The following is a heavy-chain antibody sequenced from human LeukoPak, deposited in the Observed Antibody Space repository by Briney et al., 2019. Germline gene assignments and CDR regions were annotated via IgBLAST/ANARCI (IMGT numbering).Heavy chain of an antibody. V-gene: IGHV1-69*06. CDR3: ARESGRGYCSGGSCRKSLFAFDI. J-gene: IGHJ3*02. CDR1: GGTFSSYA. CDR2: IIPIFGTA. D-gene: IGHD2-15*01. Sequence: GASVKVSCKASGGTFSSYAISWVRQAPGQGLEWMGGIIPIFGTANYAQKFQGRVTITADKSTSTAYMELSSLRSEDTAVYYCARESGRGYCSGGSCRKSLFAFDIWGQGTMVTVSS.